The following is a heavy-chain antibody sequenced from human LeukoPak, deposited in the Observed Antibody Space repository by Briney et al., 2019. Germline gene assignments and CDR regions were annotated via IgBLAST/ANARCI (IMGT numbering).Heavy chain of an antibody. CDR3: ARANALYCSSTSCLFDY. CDR1: GYSVTGCY. J-gene: IGHJ4*02. Sequence: VKVSCKSSGYSVTGCYMVGLGQAPGQGIKWMAWINPNSGGTYYAQNFHDRITMTRDTSISTAYMELSRLRSDDTAIYYCARANALYCSSTSCLFDYWGQGTLVTVSS. CDR2: INPNSGGT. V-gene: IGHV1-2*02. D-gene: IGHD2-2*01.